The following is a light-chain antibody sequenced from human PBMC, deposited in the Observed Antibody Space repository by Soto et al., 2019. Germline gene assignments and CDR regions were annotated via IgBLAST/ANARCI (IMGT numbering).Light chain of an antibody. Sequence: DIQMTQSPSSLSASVGDRVTITCRASQTTSHYLNWYQEKPGKAPKLLIYAASSLQSGVPSRFSGSGSGSDFTLTIISLQPEDCATYYCQQSYSTRWTFGQGTKVEIK. J-gene: IGKJ1*01. V-gene: IGKV1-39*01. CDR3: QQSYSTRWT. CDR2: AAS. CDR1: QTTSHY.